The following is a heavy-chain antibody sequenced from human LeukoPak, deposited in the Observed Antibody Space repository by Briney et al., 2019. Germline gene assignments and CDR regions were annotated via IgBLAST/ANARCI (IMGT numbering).Heavy chain of an antibody. J-gene: IGHJ1*01. V-gene: IGHV3-21*01. Sequence: GGSLRLSCAASGFTFSSYAMSWVRQAPGKGLEWVSSISSSSSYIYYADSVKGRFTISRDNAKNSLYLQMNSLRAEDTAVYYCAKDYSEQWLPQYFQHWGQGTLVTVSS. D-gene: IGHD6-19*01. CDR3: AKDYSEQWLPQYFQH. CDR1: GFTFSSYA. CDR2: ISSSSSYI.